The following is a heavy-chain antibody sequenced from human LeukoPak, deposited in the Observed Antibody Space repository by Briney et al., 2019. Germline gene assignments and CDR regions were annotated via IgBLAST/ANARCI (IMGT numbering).Heavy chain of an antibody. D-gene: IGHD5-12*01. CDR3: ARISSAYDL. Sequence: ASVKVSCKASGYTFIVSYIHWVRQAPGQGLEWMGWINPNNGVTSYAQKFQGRVTMTRDTSITTAYLDLSSLTSDDTAIYYCARISSAYDLWGQGTLVTVSS. CDR1: GYTFIVSY. V-gene: IGHV1-2*02. CDR2: INPNNGVT. J-gene: IGHJ5*02.